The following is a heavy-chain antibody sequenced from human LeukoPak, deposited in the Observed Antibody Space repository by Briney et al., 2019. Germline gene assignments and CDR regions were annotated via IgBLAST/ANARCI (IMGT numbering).Heavy chain of an antibody. D-gene: IGHD2-2*01. J-gene: IGHJ5*02. CDR2: INHSGST. CDR1: GGSFSGYY. Sequence: SETLSLTCAVYGGSFSGYYWSWIRQPPGKGLEWIGEINHSGSTNYNPSLKSRVTISVDTSKNQFSLKLSSVTAADTAVYYCARVPHCSITSCPSDWFDPWGQGTLVTVSS. CDR3: ARVPHCSITSCPSDWFDP. V-gene: IGHV4-34*01.